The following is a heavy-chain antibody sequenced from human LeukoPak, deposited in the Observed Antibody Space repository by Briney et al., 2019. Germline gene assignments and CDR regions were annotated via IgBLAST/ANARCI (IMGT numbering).Heavy chain of an antibody. CDR3: AKSGPNSYVLGFDY. D-gene: IGHD5-18*01. CDR1: GFTFSSYG. J-gene: IGHJ4*02. Sequence: GGSLRLSCAASGFTFSSYGMHWVRQAPGKGLEWVAVISYDGSNKYYADSVKGRFTISRDNSKNTLYLQMNSLRAEDTAVYYCAKSGPNSYVLGFDYWGQETLVTVSS. V-gene: IGHV3-30*18. CDR2: ISYDGSNK.